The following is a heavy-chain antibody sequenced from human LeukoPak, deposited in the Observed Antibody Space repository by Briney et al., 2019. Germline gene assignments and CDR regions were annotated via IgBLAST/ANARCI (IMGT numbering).Heavy chain of an antibody. J-gene: IGHJ4*02. CDR1: GHSLSELV. CDR3: ATWSGTYYYY. CDR2: FDSEDGKT. Sequence: ASVTVSCKASGHSLSELVMHWMRQAPGKALEWMGGFDSEDGKTIYAQKFQGRVTMTEDTSTHTAYMELISLRSEDTAVYYCATWSGTYYYYWGQGTLVTVSS. V-gene: IGHV1-24*01. D-gene: IGHD1-26*01.